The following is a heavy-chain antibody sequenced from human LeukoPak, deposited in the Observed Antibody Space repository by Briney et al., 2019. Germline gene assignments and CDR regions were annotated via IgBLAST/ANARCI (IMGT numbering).Heavy chain of an antibody. CDR3: ARGLDGGCSSTSCYALTVWLDP. D-gene: IGHD2-2*01. CDR1: GYTFTSYD. CDR2: MNPNSGNT. Sequence: ASVKVSCKTSGYTFTSYDINWVRQATGQGLEWMGWMNPNSGNTGYAQKFQGRVTITRNTSISTAYMELSSLRSEDTAVYYCARGLDGGCSSTSCYALTVWLDPWGQGTLVTVSS. V-gene: IGHV1-8*03. J-gene: IGHJ5*02.